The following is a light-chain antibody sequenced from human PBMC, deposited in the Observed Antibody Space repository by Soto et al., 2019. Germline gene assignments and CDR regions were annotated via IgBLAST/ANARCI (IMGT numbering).Light chain of an antibody. J-gene: IGKJ5*01. CDR1: QRISTY. Sequence: DIQMTQSPSSLSASVGDRVTITCRASQRISTYLTWYLQKPGKAPNLLIYAASSLQSGVPSRFSGSGSGTDFTLTISSLQPEDFGTYYCHQSYSTPITFGQGTRLEIK. CDR2: AAS. V-gene: IGKV1-39*01. CDR3: HQSYSTPIT.